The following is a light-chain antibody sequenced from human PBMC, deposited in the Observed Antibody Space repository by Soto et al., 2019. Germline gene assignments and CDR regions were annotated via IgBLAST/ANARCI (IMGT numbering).Light chain of an antibody. J-gene: IGKJ4*01. Sequence: IVLTQSPGTLSLSPGERATLSCRASQTVNSNYLAWYQQRAGQAPRLLIYGASTRAADNPDRFSGSGSGTDFTRTISRLEPEDYAVYYCQQYDRSPHIPFGGGTKVEIK. CDR3: QQYDRSPHIP. V-gene: IGKV3-20*01. CDR2: GAS. CDR1: QTVNSNY.